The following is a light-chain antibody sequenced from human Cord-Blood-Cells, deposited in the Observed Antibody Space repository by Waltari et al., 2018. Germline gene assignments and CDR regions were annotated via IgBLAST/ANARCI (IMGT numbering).Light chain of an antibody. Sequence: QSALTQPAFVSGSPGQSITISCTGTSSDVGSYNLVSWYQQHPGKAPKLMIYEGSKRPSGVSNRFSGSKSGNTASLTISWLQAEDEADYYCCSYAGSSGWVFGGGTKLTVL. CDR2: EGS. V-gene: IGLV2-23*01. J-gene: IGLJ3*02. CDR3: CSYAGSSGWV. CDR1: SSDVGSYNL.